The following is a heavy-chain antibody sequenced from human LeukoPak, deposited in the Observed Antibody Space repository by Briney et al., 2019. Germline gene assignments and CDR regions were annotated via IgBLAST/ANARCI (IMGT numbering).Heavy chain of an antibody. Sequence: GGSLRLSCAASGFTFSSYGMHWVRQAPGKGLEWVALIWYDGSSKHYADSVKGRFTISRDNSKNTLYLQMNSLRAEDTAVYYCARDFELSHWGQGTLVTVSS. CDR3: ARDFELSH. J-gene: IGHJ4*02. CDR2: IWYDGSSK. V-gene: IGHV3-33*01. D-gene: IGHD3-16*02. CDR1: GFTFSSYG.